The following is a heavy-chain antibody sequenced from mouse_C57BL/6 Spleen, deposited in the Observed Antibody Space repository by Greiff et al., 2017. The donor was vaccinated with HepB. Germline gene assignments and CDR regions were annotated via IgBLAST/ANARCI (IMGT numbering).Heavy chain of an antibody. CDR1: GYTFTSYG. V-gene: IGHV1-81*01. D-gene: IGHD2-5*01. J-gene: IGHJ4*01. CDR3: ARENSNYVGGYYAMDY. CDR2: IYPRSGNT. Sequence: VQLQQSGAELARPGASVKLSCKASGYTFTSYGISWVKQRTGQGLEWIGEIYPRSGNTYYNEKFKGKATLTADKSSSTAYMELRSLTSEDSAVYFCARENSNYVGGYYAMDYWGQRTSVTVSS.